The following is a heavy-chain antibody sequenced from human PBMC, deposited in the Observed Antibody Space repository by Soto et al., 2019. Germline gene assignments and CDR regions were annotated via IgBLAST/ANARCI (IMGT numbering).Heavy chain of an antibody. J-gene: IGHJ4*02. Sequence: QVQLQESGPGLVKPSQTLSLTCTVSGGSISSGGYYWSWIRQHPGKGLEWIGYIYYSGSTYYNPYLKRRVTISVDTSKNQFSLKLSSVTAADTAVYYCARGLMQLDPLLRYFDWPRTYFDYWGQGTLVTVSS. CDR3: ARGLMQLDPLLRYFDWPRTYFDY. CDR1: GGSISSGGYY. D-gene: IGHD3-9*01. V-gene: IGHV4-31*03. CDR2: IYYSGST.